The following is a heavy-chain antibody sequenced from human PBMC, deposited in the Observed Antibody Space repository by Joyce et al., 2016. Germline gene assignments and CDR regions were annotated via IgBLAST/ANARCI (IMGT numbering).Heavy chain of an antibody. D-gene: IGHD4-17*01. Sequence: EVQLVESGGGLIQPGGSLRLSCAASGFTVSSNYMGWVRQAPGKGVEWVSIILSGGSGGSTYYADSVKGRFTISRDNSKNTLYLQMNSLRAEDTAVYYCARSLAYDYGDYIFNYWGQGTLVTVSS. CDR2: ILSGGSGGST. V-gene: IGHV3-53*01. CDR3: ARSLAYDYGDYIFNY. CDR1: GFTVSSNY. J-gene: IGHJ4*02.